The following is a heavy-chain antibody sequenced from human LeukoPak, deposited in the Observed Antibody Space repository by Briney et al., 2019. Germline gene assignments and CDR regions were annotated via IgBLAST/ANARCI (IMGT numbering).Heavy chain of an antibody. CDR3: ATGPKTGSGSIAFDM. V-gene: IGHV1-24*01. CDR2: FDPEDGET. Sequence: GASVKVSCKVSGYTLTELSMHWVRQAPGKGLEWMGGFDPEDGETMYAQKFQGSMTMTEDTSSDTGYMELSSLRSEDTAVYFCATGPKTGSGSIAFDMWGQGTTVSVSS. J-gene: IGHJ3*02. CDR1: GYTLTELS. D-gene: IGHD3-10*01.